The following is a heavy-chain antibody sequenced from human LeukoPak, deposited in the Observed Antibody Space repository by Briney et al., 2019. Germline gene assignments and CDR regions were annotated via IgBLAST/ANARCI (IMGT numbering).Heavy chain of an antibody. Sequence: ASVKVSCKASGYTFTSYDINWVRQATGQGLEWMGWMNPNSGNTGYAQKFQGGVTITRNTSISTAYMELSSLRSEDTAVYYCARASIAARPGYYYYMDVWGKGTTVTVSS. J-gene: IGHJ6*03. CDR3: ARASIAARPGYYYYMDV. V-gene: IGHV1-8*03. CDR1: GYTFTSYD. D-gene: IGHD6-6*01. CDR2: MNPNSGNT.